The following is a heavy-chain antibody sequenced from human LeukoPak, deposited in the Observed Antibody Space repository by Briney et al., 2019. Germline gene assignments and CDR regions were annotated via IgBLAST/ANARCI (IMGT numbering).Heavy chain of an antibody. CDR2: INTNTGNP. J-gene: IGHJ5*02. Sequence: GASVKVSRKASGYTFTSYAMNWVRQAPGQGLEWMGWINTNTGNPTYAQGFTGRFVFSLDTSVSTAYLQISSLKAEDTVVYYCAREERITMIVVVTDNWFDPWGQGTLVTVSS. V-gene: IGHV7-4-1*02. CDR3: AREERITMIVVVTDNWFDP. D-gene: IGHD3-22*01. CDR1: GYTFTSYA.